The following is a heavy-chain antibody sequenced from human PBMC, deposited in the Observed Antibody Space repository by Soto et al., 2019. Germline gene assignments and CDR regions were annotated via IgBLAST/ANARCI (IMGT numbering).Heavy chain of an antibody. D-gene: IGHD2-2*01. Sequence: QVQLVESGGGVVQPGRSLRLSCAASGFTFSSYAMHWVRQAPGKGLEWVAVISYDGSNKYYADSVKGRFTISRDNSKKPLLLEMNSLGAWETAVYFWARDRCSSTNCYVGGGLFDYWGQGTLVTVSS. J-gene: IGHJ4*02. CDR2: ISYDGSNK. V-gene: IGHV3-30-3*01. CDR1: GFTFSSYA. CDR3: ARDRCSSTNCYVGGGLFDY.